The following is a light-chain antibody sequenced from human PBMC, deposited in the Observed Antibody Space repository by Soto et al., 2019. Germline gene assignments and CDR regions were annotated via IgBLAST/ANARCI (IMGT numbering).Light chain of an antibody. J-gene: IGKJ4*01. Sequence: ETVLTQSPGTLSLSPGERATLSCRASQSVSSSNLAWYQQKPGQPPRLLIYGASSRATGVPDRFSGSGSGTDFTLTINRLEPEDFAVYFCQQYGSSPLTFGGGTKVDIK. CDR1: QSVSSSN. CDR3: QQYGSSPLT. V-gene: IGKV3-20*01. CDR2: GAS.